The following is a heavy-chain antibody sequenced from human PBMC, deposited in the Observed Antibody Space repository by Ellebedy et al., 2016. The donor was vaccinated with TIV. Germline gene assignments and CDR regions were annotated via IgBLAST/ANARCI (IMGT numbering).Heavy chain of an antibody. D-gene: IGHD4-17*01. J-gene: IGHJ4*02. V-gene: IGHV1-18*01. CDR1: GYTFTSYG. Sequence: ASVKVSCXASGYTFTSYGISWVRQAPGQGLEWMGWISAYNGNTNYAQKLQGRVTMTTDTSTSTAYMELRSLRSDDTAVYYCASPSAYGDNDYWGQGTLVTVSS. CDR2: ISAYNGNT. CDR3: ASPSAYGDNDY.